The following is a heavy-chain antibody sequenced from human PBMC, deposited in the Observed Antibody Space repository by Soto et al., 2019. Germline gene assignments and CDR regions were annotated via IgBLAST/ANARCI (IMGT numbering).Heavy chain of an antibody. D-gene: IGHD3-3*01. J-gene: IGHJ6*02. Sequence: ASVKVSCKASGYTFTGYYMHWVRQAPGQGLEWMGWINPNSGGTNYAQKFQGRVTMTRDTSISTAYMELSRLRSDDTAVYYCARVPLKWLLVDYYYYGMDVWGQGTTVTVSS. CDR1: GYTFTGYY. CDR3: ARVPLKWLLVDYYYYGMDV. CDR2: INPNSGGT. V-gene: IGHV1-2*02.